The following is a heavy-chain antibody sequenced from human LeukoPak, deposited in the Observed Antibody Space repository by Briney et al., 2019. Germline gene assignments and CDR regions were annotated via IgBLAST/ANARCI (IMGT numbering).Heavy chain of an antibody. D-gene: IGHD2-15*01. CDR3: ARGCSGGNCYYEY. Sequence: PGGSLRLSCAASGFNFSSYGMHWVRQAPGKGLEYVSAISSNVGSTYCANSVKGRFTISRDNSKNTLYLQMGSLRAEDTAVYYCARGCSGGNCYYEYWGQGTLVTVSS. V-gene: IGHV3-64*01. CDR1: GFNFSSYG. J-gene: IGHJ4*02. CDR2: ISSNVGST.